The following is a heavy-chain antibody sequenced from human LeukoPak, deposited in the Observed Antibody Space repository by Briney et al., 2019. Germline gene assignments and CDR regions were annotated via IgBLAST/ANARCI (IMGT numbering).Heavy chain of an antibody. Sequence: GGSLRLSCVASGFTFSNYWMSWVRQAPGKGLERVANIKLDGSEQYYVDSVKGRFTVSRDNAKNSLHLQMNSLRAEDTAVYYCATDSPYDYWGQGTLVTVSS. CDR1: GFTFSNYW. D-gene: IGHD2-15*01. V-gene: IGHV3-7*01. J-gene: IGHJ4*02. CDR3: ATDSPYDY. CDR2: IKLDGSEQ.